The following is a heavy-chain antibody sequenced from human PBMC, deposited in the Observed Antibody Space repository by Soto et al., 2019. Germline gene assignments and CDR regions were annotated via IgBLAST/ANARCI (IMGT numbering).Heavy chain of an antibody. D-gene: IGHD4-4*01. J-gene: IGHJ4*02. CDR2: ISGSGGST. CDR3: AKSQSNYVGYFDY. CDR1: GFTFSSYA. V-gene: IGHV3-23*01. Sequence: GGSLRLSCAASGFTFSSYAMSWVRQAPGKGLEWVPAISGSGGSTYYADSVKGRFTISRDNSKNTLYLQMNSLRAEDTAVYYCAKSQSNYVGYFDYWGQGTLVTVSS.